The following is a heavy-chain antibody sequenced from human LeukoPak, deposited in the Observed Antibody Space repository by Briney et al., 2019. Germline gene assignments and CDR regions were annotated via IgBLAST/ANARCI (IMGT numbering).Heavy chain of an antibody. D-gene: IGHD5-18*01. CDR3: ARHMGLGYSYGYPYFDY. CDR1: GGSISSYY. Sequence: PSETLSLTCTVSGGSISSYYWSLIRQPPGKGLEWIGYIYYSGSTNYNPSLKSRVTISVDTSKNQFSLKLSSVTAADTAVYYCARHMGLGYSYGYPYFDYWGQGTLVTVSS. V-gene: IGHV4-59*08. J-gene: IGHJ4*02. CDR2: IYYSGST.